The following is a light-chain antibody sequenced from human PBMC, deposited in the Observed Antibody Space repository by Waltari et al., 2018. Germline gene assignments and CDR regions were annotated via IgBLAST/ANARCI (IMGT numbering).Light chain of an antibody. CDR2: DVP. CDR1: SNDVGGYNY. CDR3: SSYTSRSTSV. Sequence: QSALTQPASVSGSPGQSITISCTGTSNDVGGYNYVSWYQQHPGKAPKPIISDVPYRHSGVSTRISGPKSDNTASRTSAGLQAGDESDYYCSSYTSRSTSVFGGGTKLAVL. V-gene: IGLV2-14*03. J-gene: IGLJ2*01.